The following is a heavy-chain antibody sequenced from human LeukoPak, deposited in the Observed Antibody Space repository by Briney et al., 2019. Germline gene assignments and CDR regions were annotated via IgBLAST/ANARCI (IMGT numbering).Heavy chain of an antibody. CDR3: ARHHADYCSSTSCYRPREDYFDY. Sequence: PSETLSLTCTVSGGSISSSSYYWGWIRQPPGKGLEWIGSIYYSGSTNYNPSLKSRVTISVDTSKNQFSLKLSSVTAADTAVYYCARHHADYCSSTSCYRPREDYFDYWGQGTLVTVSS. D-gene: IGHD2-2*01. CDR1: GGSISSSSYY. CDR2: IYYSGST. J-gene: IGHJ4*02. V-gene: IGHV4-39*07.